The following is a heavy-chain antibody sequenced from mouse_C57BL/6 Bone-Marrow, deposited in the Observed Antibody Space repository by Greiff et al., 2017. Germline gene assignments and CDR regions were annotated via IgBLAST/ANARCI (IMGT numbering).Heavy chain of an antibody. D-gene: IGHD4-1*01. Sequence: QVQLQQSGPELVKPGASVKISCKASGYTFTDYYINWVKQRPGQGLEWIGWIFPGSGSTYYNEKFKGKATLTVDKSSSTAYMLLSSLTSEDSAVYFWARYPNWDVGAWFAYWGQGTLVTVSA. CDR2: IFPGSGST. V-gene: IGHV1-75*01. CDR1: GYTFTDYY. J-gene: IGHJ3*01. CDR3: ARYPNWDVGAWFAY.